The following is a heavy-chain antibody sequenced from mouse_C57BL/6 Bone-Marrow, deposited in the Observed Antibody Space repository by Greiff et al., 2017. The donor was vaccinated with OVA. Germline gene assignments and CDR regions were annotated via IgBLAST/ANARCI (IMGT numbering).Heavy chain of an antibody. CDR1: GYTFTDYY. Sequence: QVQLQQSGAELVRPGASVKLSCKASGYTFTDYYINWVKQRPGQGLEWIARIYPGSGNTYYNEKFKGKATLTADKSSSTAYMQLSSLSSEDSAVYFCARSGLWSYWYFDVWGTGTTVTVSS. CDR2: IYPGSGNT. J-gene: IGHJ1*03. D-gene: IGHD1-1*02. V-gene: IGHV1-76*01. CDR3: ARSGLWSYWYFDV.